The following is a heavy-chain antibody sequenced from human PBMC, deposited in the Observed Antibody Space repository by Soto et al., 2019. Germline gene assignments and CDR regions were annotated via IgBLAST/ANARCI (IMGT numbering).Heavy chain of an antibody. J-gene: IGHJ6*02. D-gene: IGHD5-12*01. Sequence: VKVSCKASGGTFSSYAISWVRQAPGQGLEWMGGIIPIFGTANYAQKFQGRVTITADESTSTAYMELSSLRSEDTAVYYCAREGSGYLISDYYGMDVWGQGTTVTVSS. CDR1: GGTFSSYA. V-gene: IGHV1-69*13. CDR2: IIPIFGTA. CDR3: AREGSGYLISDYYGMDV.